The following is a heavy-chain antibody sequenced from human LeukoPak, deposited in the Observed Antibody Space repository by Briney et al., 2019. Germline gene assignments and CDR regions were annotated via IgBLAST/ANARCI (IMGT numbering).Heavy chain of an antibody. D-gene: IGHD5-18*01. CDR1: GGSFSGYY. V-gene: IGHV4-34*01. CDR2: INHSGST. Sequence: SETLSLTCAVYGGSFSGYYWSWIRQPPGKGLEWIGEINHSGSTNYNPSLKSRVTISVDTSKNQFSLKLSSVTAADTAVYYCARRAPDTAMVEMRGVYDYWGQGTRVSVSS. CDR3: ARRAPDTAMVEMRGVYDY. J-gene: IGHJ4*02.